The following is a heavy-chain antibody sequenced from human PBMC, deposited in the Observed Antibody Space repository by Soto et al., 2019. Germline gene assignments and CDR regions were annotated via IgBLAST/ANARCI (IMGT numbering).Heavy chain of an antibody. CDR2: IYSGGST. Sequence: GGSLRLSCAASGFTVSSNDMSWVRQAPGKGLEWVTVIYSGGSTYYADSVKGRFTISKDNSKNTLYLQMNSLRAEDTAVYYCARDPPRGYSYGSGPYWGQGTLVTVSS. V-gene: IGHV3-66*01. CDR1: GFTVSSND. CDR3: ARDPPRGYSYGSGPY. D-gene: IGHD5-18*01. J-gene: IGHJ4*02.